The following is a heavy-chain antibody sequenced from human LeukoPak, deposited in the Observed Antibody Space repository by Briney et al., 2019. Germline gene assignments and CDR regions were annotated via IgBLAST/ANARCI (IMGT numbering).Heavy chain of an antibody. CDR2: INPNSGNT. CDR3: ARVDIVVVTAIRTLDY. J-gene: IGHJ4*02. D-gene: IGHD2-21*02. Sequence: GASVKVSCKASGYTFTGYYIHWVRQAPGQGLEWMGWINPNSGNTNYAQKLQGRVTMTTDTSTSTAYMELRSLRSDDTAVYYCARVDIVVVTAIRTLDYWGQGTLVTVSS. CDR1: GYTFTGYY. V-gene: IGHV1-18*04.